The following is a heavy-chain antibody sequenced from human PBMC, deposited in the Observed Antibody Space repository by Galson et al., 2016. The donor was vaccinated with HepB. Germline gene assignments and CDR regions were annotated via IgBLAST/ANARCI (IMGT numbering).Heavy chain of an antibody. V-gene: IGHV3-30*18. CDR3: AKAKLWFGELLPGD. CDR2: ISHDGRKK. CDR1: GLRFSSYG. Sequence: SLRLSCAASGLRFSSYGMHWVRQAPGKGLEWVAVISHDGRKKYYGDSVQGRFTISRDNSKNTPYLQMNSLRAEDTAVYYCAKAKLWFGELLPGDWGQGTLVIVSS. J-gene: IGHJ4*02. D-gene: IGHD3-10*01.